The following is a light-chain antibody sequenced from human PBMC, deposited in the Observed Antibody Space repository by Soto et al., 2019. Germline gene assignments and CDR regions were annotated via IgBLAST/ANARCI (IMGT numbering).Light chain of an antibody. CDR3: QSFDRSLTAWV. V-gene: IGLV1-40*01. J-gene: IGLJ3*02. Sequence: QAVVTQPPSVSGAPGQRVTISCTGSSSNIGAGYDVHWYQQLPGTAPTLLTSGNTDRPSGVPDRFSGSKSGTSASLAITGLQTEDEADYYCQSFDRSLTAWVFGGGTKLTVL. CDR1: SSNIGAGYD. CDR2: GNT.